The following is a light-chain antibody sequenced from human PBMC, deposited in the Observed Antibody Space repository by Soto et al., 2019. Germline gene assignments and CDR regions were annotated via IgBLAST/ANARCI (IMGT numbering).Light chain of an antibody. J-gene: IGKJ5*01. CDR1: QGMNSD. V-gene: IGKV1-39*01. CDR3: QQSYSTPIT. Sequence: DIQLTQSPSFLSASVGDRVTITCRASQGMNSDLAWYQQKPGKAPKLLIYAASTLQSGVPSRFSGSGSGTDFTLTISSLQPEDFATYYCQQSYSTPITFGQGTDWRL. CDR2: AAS.